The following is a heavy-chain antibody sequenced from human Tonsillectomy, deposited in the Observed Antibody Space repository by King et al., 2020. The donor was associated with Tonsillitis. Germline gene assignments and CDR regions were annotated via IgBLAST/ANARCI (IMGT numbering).Heavy chain of an antibody. V-gene: IGHV3-23*04. CDR1: GFTFSSYA. J-gene: IGHJ4*02. D-gene: IGHD3-9*01. Sequence: VQLVESGGGLVQPGGSLRLSCAASGFTFSSYAMSWVRQAPGKGLEWVSGISGSGGRTYYADSGKGRFTISRDNSKNTLYLPMNSLRAEDTALYYCAKAYLNSYDDIFTGYSNWGQGTLVTVSS. CDR3: AKAYLNSYDDIFTGYSN. CDR2: ISGSGGRT.